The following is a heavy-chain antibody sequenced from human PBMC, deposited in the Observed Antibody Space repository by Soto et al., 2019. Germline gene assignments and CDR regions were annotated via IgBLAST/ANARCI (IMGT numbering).Heavy chain of an antibody. CDR2: ISSNGGST. J-gene: IGHJ5*02. V-gene: IGHV3-64D*06. Sequence: PGGSLRLSCSASGFTFSSYAMHWVRQAPGKGLEYVSAISSNGGSTYYADSVRDRFTISRDNFKNTLHLQMSSLRAEDTAVYYCVKDRRVDDSSDILTGHLNWFDPWGQGTLVTVSS. CDR1: GFTFSSYA. D-gene: IGHD3-9*01. CDR3: VKDRRVDDSSDILTGHLNWFDP.